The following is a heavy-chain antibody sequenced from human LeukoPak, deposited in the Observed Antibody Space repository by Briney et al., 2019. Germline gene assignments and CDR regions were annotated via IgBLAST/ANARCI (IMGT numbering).Heavy chain of an antibody. J-gene: IGHJ3*02. D-gene: IGHD6-13*01. CDR1: GYTFTSYA. CDR2: INAGNGNT. CDR3: ARDPSSSWGKYAFDI. Sequence: WASVKVSCTASGYTFTSYAMHWVRQAPGQRLEWMGWINAGNGNTKYSQEFQGRVTITRDTSASTAYMELSSLRSEDTAVYYCARDPSSSWGKYAFDIWGQGTMVTVSS. V-gene: IGHV1-3*03.